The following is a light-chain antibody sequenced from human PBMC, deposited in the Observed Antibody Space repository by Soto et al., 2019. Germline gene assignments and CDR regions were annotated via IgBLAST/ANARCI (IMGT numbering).Light chain of an antibody. J-gene: IGKJ5*01. CDR1: QGISSS. CDR2: AAS. V-gene: IGKV1-9*01. Sequence: TQSPSFLSASVGDRVTITCRASQGISSSLAWYQQKPGEAPKLLIYAASTLQSGVPSRFGGSGYGTEFTLTISSLQPEDFASYYCQLLANFPLTFGQGTRLEIK. CDR3: QLLANFPLT.